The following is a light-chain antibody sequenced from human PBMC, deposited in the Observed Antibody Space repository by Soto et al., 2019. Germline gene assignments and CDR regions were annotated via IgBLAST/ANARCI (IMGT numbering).Light chain of an antibody. CDR3: LQDHNYFWT. Sequence: AFQMTKSTSSLSPSVGHRVTITCRASQDIRNYLGWYQQKPGKAPKLLIYGASSLQSGVPSRFAGSGSGTDFTLTISSLQPEDSASYFCLQDHNYFWTFGQGTKVDVK. CDR1: QDIRNY. V-gene: IGKV1-6*01. J-gene: IGKJ1*01. CDR2: GAS.